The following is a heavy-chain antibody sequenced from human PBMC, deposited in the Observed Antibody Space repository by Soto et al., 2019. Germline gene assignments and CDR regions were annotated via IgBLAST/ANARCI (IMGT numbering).Heavy chain of an antibody. Sequence: GGSLRLSCAASGFTFSSYAMSWVRQAPGKWLEWVSAISGSGGSTYYADSVKGRFTISRDNSKNTLYLQMNSLRAEDTAVYYCAKPKGVPAARDDYYYYGMDVWGQGTTVTVSS. CDR3: AKPKGVPAARDDYYYYGMDV. CDR2: ISGSGGST. CDR1: GFTFSSYA. J-gene: IGHJ6*02. V-gene: IGHV3-23*01. D-gene: IGHD2-2*01.